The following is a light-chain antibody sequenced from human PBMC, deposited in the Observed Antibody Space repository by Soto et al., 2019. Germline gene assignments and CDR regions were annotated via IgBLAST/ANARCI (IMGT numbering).Light chain of an antibody. CDR1: QSISSW. V-gene: IGKV1-5*01. J-gene: IGKJ1*01. CDR2: GAS. CDR3: QQYKSDTWT. Sequence: MTQSPATLSASVGDRVTITCRASQSISSWLAWYQQKPGKAPKLLIYGASSMASGVPSRFSGSGSGTEFPLTISSLQPDDFATYYCQQYKSDTWTFGQGTKVDIK.